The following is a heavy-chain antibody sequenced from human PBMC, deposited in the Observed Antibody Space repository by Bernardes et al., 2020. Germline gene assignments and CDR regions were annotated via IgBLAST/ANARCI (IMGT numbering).Heavy chain of an antibody. J-gene: IGHJ6*04. CDR1: GGSFSGYY. CDR2: INHSGST. D-gene: IGHD2-15*01. V-gene: IGHV4-34*01. Sequence: ETLSLTCAVYGGSFSGYYCSWIRQPPGKGLEWIGEINHSGSTNYNPSLKSRVTISVDTSKNQFSLKLSSVTAADTAVYYCARGPRVSPKRWFLRYGMDVWGKGTTVTVSS. CDR3: ARGPRVSPKRWFLRYGMDV.